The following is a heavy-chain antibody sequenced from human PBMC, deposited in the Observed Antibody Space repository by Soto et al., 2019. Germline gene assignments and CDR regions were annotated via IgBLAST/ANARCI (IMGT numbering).Heavy chain of an antibody. CDR1: GFTFSSYW. J-gene: IGHJ4*02. V-gene: IGHV3-7*01. CDR3: ATDSSDFTYYDFCSGYYTGKLDY. CDR2: IKQDGSEK. D-gene: IGHD3-3*01. Sequence: PGGSLRLSCAASGFTFSSYWMSWVRQAPGEGLEWVANIKQDGSEKYYVDSVKGRFTISRDNAKNSLYLQMNSLRAEDTAVYYCATDSSDFTYYDFCSGYYTGKLDYWGQANLLTLSS.